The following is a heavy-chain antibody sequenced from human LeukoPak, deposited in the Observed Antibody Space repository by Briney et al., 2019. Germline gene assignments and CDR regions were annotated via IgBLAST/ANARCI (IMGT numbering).Heavy chain of an antibody. V-gene: IGHV3-7*03. CDR2: IKQDGSKK. D-gene: IGHD3-16*01. CDR3: ARGGGLDV. CDR1: GFTFSIYW. J-gene: IGHJ6*02. Sequence: GGSLRLSCAASGFTFSIYWMSWVRQAPGKGLEWVANIKQDGSKKNYVDSVKGRFTISRDNAKNSLYLQMNSLRAEDTAVYFCARGGGLDVWGQGATVTVSS.